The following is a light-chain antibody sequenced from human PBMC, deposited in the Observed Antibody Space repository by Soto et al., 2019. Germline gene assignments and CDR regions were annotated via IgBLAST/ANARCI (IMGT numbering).Light chain of an antibody. CDR2: AAS. V-gene: IGKV1-39*01. Sequence: DIQMTQSPSTLSASVGDRVTITCRASQSINNYLNLYQQKPGKAPKLLIYAASSLQSGVPSRFSGSGSGTDFTLTISSLQPEDFATYYCQQSYSTLTFGGGTKVDIK. CDR1: QSINNY. CDR3: QQSYSTLT. J-gene: IGKJ4*01.